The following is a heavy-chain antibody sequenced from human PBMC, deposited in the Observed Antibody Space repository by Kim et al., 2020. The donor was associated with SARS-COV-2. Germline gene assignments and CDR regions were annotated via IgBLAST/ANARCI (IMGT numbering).Heavy chain of an antibody. Sequence: ASVKVSCKASGYTFTSYYMHWVRQAPGQGLEWMGIINPSGGSTSYAQKFQGRVTMTRDTPTSTVYMELSSLRSEDTAVYYCARGEMATITGLEFDYWGQGTLVTVSS. V-gene: IGHV1-46*01. CDR3: ARGEMATITGLEFDY. CDR1: GYTFTSYY. J-gene: IGHJ4*02. CDR2: INPSGGST. D-gene: IGHD5-12*01.